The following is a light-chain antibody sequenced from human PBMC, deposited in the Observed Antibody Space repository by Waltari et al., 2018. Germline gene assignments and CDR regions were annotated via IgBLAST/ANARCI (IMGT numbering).Light chain of an antibody. V-gene: IGLV1-47*01. Sequence: QSVLTLPPSASGTPWQRVTISCSGTNSTIGSNTVFWYQHLPGTAPKLLIYRTNQRPSGLPDQFSGFKSGTSASLAISGLRSEDEADYYCAAWDDSLSVSYVFGSGTKVTV. CDR3: AAWDDSLSVSYV. CDR2: RTN. CDR1: NSTIGSNT. J-gene: IGLJ1*01.